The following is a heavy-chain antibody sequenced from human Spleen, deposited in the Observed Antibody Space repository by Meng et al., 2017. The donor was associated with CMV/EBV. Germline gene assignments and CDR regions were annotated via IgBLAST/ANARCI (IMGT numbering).Heavy chain of an antibody. CDR3: AKEYYDFWSGYYPFDY. CDR2: IWYDGTTE. J-gene: IGHJ4*02. V-gene: IGHV3-33*06. CDR1: GFTFSSYG. Sequence: GESLKISCAASGFTFSSYGMHWVRQAPGKGLEWVAVIWYDGTTEYYADSVKGRFTISRDNSKNTLYLQMNSLRAEDTAVYYCAKEYYDFWSGYYPFDYWGQGTLVTVSS. D-gene: IGHD3-3*01.